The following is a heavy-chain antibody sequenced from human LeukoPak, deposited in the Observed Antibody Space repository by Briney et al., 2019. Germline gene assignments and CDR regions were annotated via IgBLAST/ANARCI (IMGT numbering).Heavy chain of an antibody. Sequence: GGSLRLSCSASGFTFSTYWMSWVRQAPGKGLEWVANMRRDGNEIYYLDSVRGRFTISRDNAKNSLYLQMNSLRAEDTAVYYCACSPLTSRLGYCTNGVCYYFDYWGQGTLVTVSS. V-gene: IGHV3-7*01. CDR3: ACSPLTSRLGYCTNGVCYYFDY. CDR2: MRRDGNEI. D-gene: IGHD2-8*01. J-gene: IGHJ4*02. CDR1: GFTFSTYW.